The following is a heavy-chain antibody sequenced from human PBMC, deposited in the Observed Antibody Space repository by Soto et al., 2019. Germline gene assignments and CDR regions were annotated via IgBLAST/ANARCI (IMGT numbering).Heavy chain of an antibody. D-gene: IGHD3-10*01. V-gene: IGHV1-2*04. Sequence: ASVKVSCKASGYTFTGYYMHWVRQAPGQGLEWMGWINPNSGGTNYAQKFQGWVTMTRDTSISTAYMELSRLRSDDTALYYCARGVPTMVRGVSSTWFDPWGQGTLVTVS. CDR3: ARGVPTMVRGVSSTWFDP. CDR2: INPNSGGT. J-gene: IGHJ5*02. CDR1: GYTFTGYY.